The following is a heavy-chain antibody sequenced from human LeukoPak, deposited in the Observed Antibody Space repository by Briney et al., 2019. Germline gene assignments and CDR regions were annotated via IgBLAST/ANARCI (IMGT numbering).Heavy chain of an antibody. Sequence: SETLSLTCAVYGGSFSGYYWGWIRQPPGKGLEWIGEINHSGSTNYNPSLKSRVTISVDTSKNQFSLKLSSVTAADTAVYYCARVSSWSPFDYWGQGTLVTVSS. CDR2: INHSGST. V-gene: IGHV4-34*01. CDR1: GGSFSGYY. J-gene: IGHJ4*02. D-gene: IGHD6-13*01. CDR3: ARVSSWSPFDY.